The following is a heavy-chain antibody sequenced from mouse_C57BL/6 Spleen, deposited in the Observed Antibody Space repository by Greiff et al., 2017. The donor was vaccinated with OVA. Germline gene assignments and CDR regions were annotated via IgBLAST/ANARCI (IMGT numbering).Heavy chain of an antibody. Sequence: QVQLQQPGAELVKPGASVKLSCKASGYTFTSYWMQWVKQRPGQGLEWIGEIDPSDSYTNYNQKFKGKATLTVDTSSSTAYMQLSSLTSEDSAVYYCARTAQAYFDYWGQGTTHTVSS. V-gene: IGHV1-50*01. CDR3: ARTAQAYFDY. CDR1: GYTFTSYW. D-gene: IGHD3-2*02. J-gene: IGHJ2*01. CDR2: IDPSDSYT.